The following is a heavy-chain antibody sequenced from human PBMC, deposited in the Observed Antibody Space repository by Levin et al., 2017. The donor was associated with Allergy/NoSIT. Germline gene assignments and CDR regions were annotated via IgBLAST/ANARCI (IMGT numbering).Heavy chain of an antibody. D-gene: IGHD1-26*01. Sequence: KPGGSLRLSCAASGFTFSSYSMNWVRQAPGKGLEWVSSISSSSSYIYYADSVKGRFTISRDNAKNSLYLQMNSLRAEDTAVYYCARDPEVGATSHFDYWGQGTLVTVSS. J-gene: IGHJ4*02. CDR1: GFTFSSYS. CDR2: ISSSSSYI. V-gene: IGHV3-21*01. CDR3: ARDPEVGATSHFDY.